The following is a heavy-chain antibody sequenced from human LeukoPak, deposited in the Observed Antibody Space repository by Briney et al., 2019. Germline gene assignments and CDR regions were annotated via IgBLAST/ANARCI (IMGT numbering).Heavy chain of an antibody. J-gene: IGHJ4*02. CDR3: ARTGLRWELLTPIGYYFDY. D-gene: IGHD1-26*01. Sequence: SETLSLTCTVSGGSISSSSYYWGWIRQPPGKGLEWIGSIYYSGSTYYNPSLKSRVTISVDTSKNQFSLKLSSVAAADTAVYYCARTGLRWELLTPIGYYFDYWGQGTLVTVSS. V-gene: IGHV4-39*01. CDR2: IYYSGST. CDR1: GGSISSSSYY.